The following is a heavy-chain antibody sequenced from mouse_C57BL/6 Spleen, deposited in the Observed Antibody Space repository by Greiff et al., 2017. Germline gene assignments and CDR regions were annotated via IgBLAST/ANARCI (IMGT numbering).Heavy chain of an antibody. CDR1: GYTFTSYW. CDR2: IDPSDSYT. D-gene: IGHD1-1*01. V-gene: IGHV1-50*01. Sequence: QVQLQQPGAELVKPGASVKLSCKASGYTFTSYWMQWVKQRPGQGLEWIGEIDPSDSYTNYNQKFKGKATLTVDTSSSTAYMQLSSLTSEDSAFYYGARPITTVVAYYYAMDYWGQGTSVTVSS. CDR3: ARPITTVVAYYYAMDY. J-gene: IGHJ4*01.